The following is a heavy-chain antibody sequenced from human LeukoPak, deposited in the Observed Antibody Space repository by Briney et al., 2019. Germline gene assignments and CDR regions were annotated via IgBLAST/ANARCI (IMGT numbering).Heavy chain of an antibody. Sequence: ASVKVSCKASGYTFTSYAMHWVRQAPGQRLEWMGWINAGNGNTKYSQKFQGRVTITRDTSASTAYMELSSLRSEDTAVYYCAKDGAVTTRYYYYNGMDVWGQGTTVTVSS. D-gene: IGHD4-11*01. V-gene: IGHV1-3*01. CDR1: GYTFTSYA. J-gene: IGHJ6*02. CDR3: AKDGAVTTRYYYYNGMDV. CDR2: INAGNGNT.